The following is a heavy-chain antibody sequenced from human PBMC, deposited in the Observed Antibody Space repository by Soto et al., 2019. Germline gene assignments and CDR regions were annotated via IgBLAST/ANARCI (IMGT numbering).Heavy chain of an antibody. V-gene: IGHV3-48*01. CDR1: GFTFSSYS. Sequence: PGGSLRLSCAASGFTFSSYSMNWVRQAPGKGLEWVSYISSSSSTIYYADSVKGRFTISRDNAKNSLYLQMNSLRAEDTAVYYCARDPGTAPTTVTNKGLDYWGQGTLVTVSS. CDR3: ARDPGTAPTTVTNKGLDY. CDR2: ISSSSSTI. J-gene: IGHJ4*02. D-gene: IGHD4-17*01.